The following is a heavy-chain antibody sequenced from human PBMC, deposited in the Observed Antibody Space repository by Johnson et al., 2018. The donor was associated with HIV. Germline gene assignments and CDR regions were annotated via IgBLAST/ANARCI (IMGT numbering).Heavy chain of an antibody. D-gene: IGHD3-3*01. Sequence: QVQLVESGGGVVQPGRSLRLSCAASGFTFSSYGMHWVRQAPGKGLEWVAVISYDGRNKYYVDSVKGRFTISRDNSKNTLYLQMNSLRSEDTAVYYCARVATFGVVISDGFDIWGEGTVVTVSS. V-gene: IGHV3-30*03. CDR2: ISYDGRNK. CDR1: GFTFSSYG. J-gene: IGHJ3*02. CDR3: ARVATFGVVISDGFDI.